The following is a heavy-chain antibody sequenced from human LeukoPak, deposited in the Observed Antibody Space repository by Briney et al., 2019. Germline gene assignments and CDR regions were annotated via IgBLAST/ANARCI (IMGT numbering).Heavy chain of an antibody. D-gene: IGHD3-10*01. V-gene: IGHV1-69*13. CDR3: ARGGPYYYGSGSLYYFDY. CDR2: IIPIFGTA. J-gene: IGHJ4*02. Sequence: SVKVSCKASGGTFSSYAISWVRQAPGQGLEWMGGIIPIFGTANYAQKFQGRVTITADESTSTAYMELGSLRSEDTAVYYCARGGPYYYGSGSLYYFDYWGQGTLVTVSS. CDR1: GGTFSSYA.